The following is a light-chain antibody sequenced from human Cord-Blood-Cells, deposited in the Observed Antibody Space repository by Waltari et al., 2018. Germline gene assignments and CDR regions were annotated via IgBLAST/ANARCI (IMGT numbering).Light chain of an antibody. CDR2: DAS. Sequence: DIQMTQSPSTLSASLGDRVNITCRASQSISSWLAWYQQKPGKAPKLLIYDASSLESGVPSRFSGSGSGTEFTLTISSLQPDDFATYYCQQYNSYSYTFGQGTKLEIK. J-gene: IGKJ2*01. CDR3: QQYNSYSYT. CDR1: QSISSW. V-gene: IGKV1-5*01.